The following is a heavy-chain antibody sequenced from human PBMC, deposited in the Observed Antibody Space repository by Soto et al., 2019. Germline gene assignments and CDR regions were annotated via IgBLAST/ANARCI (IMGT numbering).Heavy chain of an antibody. CDR3: ARYGSGSHKSSDL. J-gene: IGHJ5*02. CDR1: GGSITNYF. Sequence: SETLSLTCTVSGGSITNYFWSWVRQPPGKGLEWIGYIYCTGSTNYNPSLQSRVTILVDTSKNQFSLKLSSVSAADTAIYYCARYGSGSHKSSDLWGQGPLVTVSS. D-gene: IGHD3-10*01. CDR2: IYCTGST. V-gene: IGHV4-59*01.